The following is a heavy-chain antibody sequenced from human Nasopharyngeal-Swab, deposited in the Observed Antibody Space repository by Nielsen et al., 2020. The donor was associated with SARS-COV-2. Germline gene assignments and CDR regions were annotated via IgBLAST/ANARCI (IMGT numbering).Heavy chain of an antibody. J-gene: IGHJ3*02. CDR2: ISSSGSTI. Sequence: GESLKISCAASGFTFSDYYMSWIRQAPGKGLEWVSYISSSGSTIYYAESVKGRFTISRDNAKNSLYLQMNSLRAEDTAVYYCARDQSRAFDIWGQGTMVTVSS. V-gene: IGHV3-11*01. CDR3: ARDQSRAFDI. CDR1: GFTFSDYY. D-gene: IGHD5/OR15-5a*01.